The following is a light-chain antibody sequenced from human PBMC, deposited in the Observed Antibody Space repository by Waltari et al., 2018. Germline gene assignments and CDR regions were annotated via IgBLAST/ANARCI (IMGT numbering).Light chain of an antibody. V-gene: IGLV2-14*01. CDR1: SSDVGGYNY. Sequence: QSALTQPASVSGSPGQSITISCTGSSSDVGGYNYVPWYQQHPGKAPKLMIFDVSKRPSGVSYRFSGSKSCHTASLSISGLQAEDEADYFCSSYTSSSTLVFGTGTKVTVL. J-gene: IGLJ1*01. CDR2: DVS. CDR3: SSYTSSSTLV.